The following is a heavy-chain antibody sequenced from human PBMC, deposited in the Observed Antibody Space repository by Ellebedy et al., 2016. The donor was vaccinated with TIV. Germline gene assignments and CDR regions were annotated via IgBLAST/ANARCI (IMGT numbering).Heavy chain of an antibody. Sequence: ASVKVSCXASGYTFTNFSISWVRQAPGQGLEWMGWVSPYNGNTNYAQKFQARVTMTTDTSTSTAYMELRSLRSDDTALYFCARDSDYGGVTNHWYFNLWGRGTLVTVSS. CDR2: VSPYNGNT. J-gene: IGHJ2*01. CDR1: GYTFTNFS. V-gene: IGHV1-18*01. CDR3: ARDSDYGGVTNHWYFNL. D-gene: IGHD4-23*01.